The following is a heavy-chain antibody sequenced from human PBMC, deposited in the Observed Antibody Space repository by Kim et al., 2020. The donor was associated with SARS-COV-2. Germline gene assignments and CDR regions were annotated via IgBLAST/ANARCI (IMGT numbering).Heavy chain of an antibody. J-gene: IGHJ4*02. Sequence: GGSLRLSCAASGFSFSDYDMRWIRQAPGKGLEWVAYIKSDGSSIKHADSVSGRFTICRDNAKKSLSLQMNSLTPEDTAVYYCVREPNYWGQGTLVTASS. V-gene: IGHV3-11*01. CDR3: VREPNY. CDR2: IKSDGSSI. CDR1: GFSFSDYD.